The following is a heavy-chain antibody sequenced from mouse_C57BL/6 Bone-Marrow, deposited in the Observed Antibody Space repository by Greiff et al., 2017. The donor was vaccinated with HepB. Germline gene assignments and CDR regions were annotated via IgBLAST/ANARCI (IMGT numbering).Heavy chain of an antibody. CDR2: IWRGGST. D-gene: IGHD2-3*01. CDR3: AKKYDGYYDYAMDY. V-gene: IGHV2-5*01. CDR1: GFSLTSYG. Sequence: VKLLESGPGLVQPSQSLSITCTVSGFSLTSYGVHWVRQSPGKGLEWLGVIWRGGSTDYTAAFMSRLSITKDNSKSQVFFKMNSLQADDTAIYYCAKKYDGYYDYAMDYWGQGTSVTVSS. J-gene: IGHJ4*01.